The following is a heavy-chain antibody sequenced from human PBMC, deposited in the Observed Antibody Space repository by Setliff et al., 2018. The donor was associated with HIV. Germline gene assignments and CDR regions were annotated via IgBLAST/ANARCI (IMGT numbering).Heavy chain of an antibody. V-gene: IGHV4-39*01. D-gene: IGHD1-1*01. CDR1: GGSIYGSDYY. CDR3: ARQGQLGSE. CDR2: IYYSGST. J-gene: IGHJ4*02. Sequence: SETLSLTCTVSGGSIYGSDYYWGWIRQPPGKGLESIGSIYYSGSTYYKPSLKSRVTISVGTSKNQFSLKLSSVTAADTAVYYCARQGQLGSEWGQGTLVTVSS.